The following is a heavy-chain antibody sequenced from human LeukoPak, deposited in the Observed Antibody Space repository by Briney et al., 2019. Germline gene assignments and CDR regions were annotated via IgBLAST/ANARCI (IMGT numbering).Heavy chain of an antibody. CDR1: GFTFDDYA. CDR2: ISWNSGSI. J-gene: IGHJ6*02. D-gene: IGHD1-26*01. Sequence: TGGSLRLSCAASGFTFDDYAMHWVRQAPGKGLEWVSGISWNSGSIGYADSVKGRFTISRDNSKNTLYLQMNSLRAEDTAVFYCARRGNFGLDVWGQGTTVTVSS. V-gene: IGHV3-9*01. CDR3: ARRGNFGLDV.